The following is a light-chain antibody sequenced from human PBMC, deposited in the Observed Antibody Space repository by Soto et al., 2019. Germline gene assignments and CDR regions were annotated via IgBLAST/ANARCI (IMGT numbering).Light chain of an antibody. Sequence: MMPYPATLSVSTKGGATLSCRASQGIGDTLAWYQHKPGQTPRLLIYATSTRATGVPTRFSGSRSGAEFALAISCLQSEDFAVYNCQPYYTWPLTFGGGTKVDI. CDR2: ATS. V-gene: IGKV3-15*01. J-gene: IGKJ4*01. CDR3: QPYYTWPLT. CDR1: QGIGDT.